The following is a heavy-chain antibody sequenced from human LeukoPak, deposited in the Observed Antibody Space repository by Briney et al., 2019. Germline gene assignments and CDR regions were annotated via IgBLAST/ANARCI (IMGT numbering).Heavy chain of an antibody. J-gene: IGHJ4*02. Sequence: ASVKVSCKASGYTFTGYYMHWVRQAPGQGLEWMGWINPNSGGANYAQKFQGRVTMTRDTSISTAYMELSRLRSDDTAVYYCARGWEPSLIPFDYWGQGTLVTVSS. CDR3: ARGWEPSLIPFDY. CDR1: GYTFTGYY. V-gene: IGHV1-2*02. D-gene: IGHD1-26*01. CDR2: INPNSGGA.